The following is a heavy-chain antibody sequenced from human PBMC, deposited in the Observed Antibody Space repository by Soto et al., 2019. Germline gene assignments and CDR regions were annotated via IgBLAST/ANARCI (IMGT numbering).Heavy chain of an antibody. V-gene: IGHV3-15*01. CDR1: GFTFGDYA. CDR3: TTPVSEWLYYYYYGMDV. CDR2: MRGKTDGGTT. Sequence: GGSLRLSCTGSGFTFGDYAINWVRQAPGKGLEWIGFMRGKTDGGTTDYAAPVKGRFTISRDDSKNTLYLQVNSLKTEDTAVYYCTTPVSEWLYYYYYGMDVWGQGTTVTVSS. J-gene: IGHJ6*02. D-gene: IGHD3-9*01.